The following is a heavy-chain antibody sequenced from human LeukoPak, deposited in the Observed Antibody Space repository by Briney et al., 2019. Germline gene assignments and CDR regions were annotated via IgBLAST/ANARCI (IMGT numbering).Heavy chain of an antibody. CDR1: SGSISDSRYY. CDR2: ICDSGTT. V-gene: IGHV4-39*01. J-gene: IGHJ5*02. D-gene: IGHD7-27*01. CDR3: ARQRLTGNQGRGWFDP. Sequence: SETLSLTCSVSSGSISDSRYYWGWIRQPPGKGLEWIGSICDSGTTHCNPSLKSRVTISEDTSKNQFSLKLSSVTAADTGVYYCARQRLTGNQGRGWFDPWGQGTLVTVSS.